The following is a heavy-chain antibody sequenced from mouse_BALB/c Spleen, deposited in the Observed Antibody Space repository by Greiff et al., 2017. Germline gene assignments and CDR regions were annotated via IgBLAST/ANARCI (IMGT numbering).Heavy chain of an antibody. CDR2: IDPSDSYT. V-gene: IGHV1S127*01. CDR3: ASGYYRHPWFAY. J-gene: IGHJ3*01. Sequence: VQLQQPGAELVKPGASAKMSCKASGYTFTSYWMHWVKQRPGQGLEWIGTIDPSDSYTSYNQKFKGKATLTVDTSSSTAYMQLSSLTSEDSAVYYCASGYYRHPWFAYWGQGTLVTVSA. D-gene: IGHD2-14*01. CDR1: GYTFTSYW.